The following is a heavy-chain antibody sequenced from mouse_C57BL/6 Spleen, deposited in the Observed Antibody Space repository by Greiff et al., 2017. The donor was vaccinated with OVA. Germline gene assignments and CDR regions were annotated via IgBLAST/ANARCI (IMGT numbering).Heavy chain of an antibody. CDR1: GYTFTSYW. V-gene: IGHV1-53*01. CDR2: INPSNGGT. D-gene: IGHD1-1*01. J-gene: IGHJ2*01. CDR3: ARCGTTVPYYFDC. Sequence: VQLQQPGTELVKPGASVKLSCKASGYTFTSYWMHWVKQRPGQGLEWIGNINPSNGGTNYNEKFKSKATLTVDKSSSTAYMQLSSLTSEDSAVYYCARCGTTVPYYFDCWGQGTTLTVSS.